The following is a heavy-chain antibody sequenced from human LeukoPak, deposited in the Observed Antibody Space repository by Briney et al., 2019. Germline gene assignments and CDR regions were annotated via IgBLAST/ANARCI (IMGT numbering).Heavy chain of an antibody. Sequence: PSETLSLTRTVSGGSNSSGSYYWTWIRQPAGKGLEWIGRLYSSGSTNYDPSLKSRVSISVDTSKNQFSLKLSSVTAADTAVYCCATEGGPDYYDRSGYYGVDYWGQGTLVTVSS. D-gene: IGHD3-22*01. CDR1: GGSNSSGSYY. CDR3: ATEGGPDYYDRSGYYGVDY. J-gene: IGHJ4*02. CDR2: LYSSGST. V-gene: IGHV4-61*02.